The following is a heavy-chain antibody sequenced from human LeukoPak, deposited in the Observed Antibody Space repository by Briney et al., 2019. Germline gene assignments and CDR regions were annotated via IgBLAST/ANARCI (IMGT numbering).Heavy chain of an antibody. CDR2: IIPIFGTA. CDR3: ARENCNSASCYTRYYYGIDV. Sequence: SVKVSCKASGGTFSNYAISWVRQAPGQGLEWMGGIIPIFGTAIYAQNFQDRVTITADESPSTAYMELSGLRSEDTAVYYCARENCNSASCYTRYYYGIDVWGQGTTVTVSS. J-gene: IGHJ6*02. D-gene: IGHD2-2*02. CDR1: GGTFSNYA. V-gene: IGHV1-69*13.